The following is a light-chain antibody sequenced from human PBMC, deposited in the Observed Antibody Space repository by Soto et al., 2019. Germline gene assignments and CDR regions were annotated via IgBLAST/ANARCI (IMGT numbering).Light chain of an antibody. V-gene: IGKV1-9*01. CDR2: AAS. Sequence: DIQLTQSPSFLSASVGDRVTITCRASQGISSYLAWYQQKPGKAPNLLIYAASTLPSGDPSRFSGSGTETEITLTISSLQTEDFATYYCQQLNSYLLFGGGTKVEIK. CDR1: QGISSY. J-gene: IGKJ4*01. CDR3: QQLNSYLL.